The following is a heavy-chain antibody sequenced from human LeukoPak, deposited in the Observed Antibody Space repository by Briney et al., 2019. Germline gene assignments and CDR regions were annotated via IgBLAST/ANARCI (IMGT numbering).Heavy chain of an antibody. J-gene: IGHJ4*02. CDR2: IYYSGST. CDR1: GASISNYY. V-gene: IGHV4-59*01. CDR3: ARGTREYYDFWSGYYTLRY. Sequence: SETLSLTCTVSGASISNYYWSWIRQSPGKGLEWIGHIYYSGSTNYNPSLKSRVTISVDTSKNQFSLKLSSVTAADTAVYYCARGTREYYDFWSGYYTLRYWGQGTLVTVSS. D-gene: IGHD3-3*01.